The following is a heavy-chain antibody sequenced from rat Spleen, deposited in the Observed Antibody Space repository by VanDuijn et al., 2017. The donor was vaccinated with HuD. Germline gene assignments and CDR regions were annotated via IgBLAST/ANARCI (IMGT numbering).Heavy chain of an antibody. J-gene: IGHJ2*01. CDR3: VREEFGVRD. Sequence: EVKLVESGGGLVQPGRSLKLSCVASGFNFNDHWMGWVRQAPGKGLEWIGEINKDSSVRKYIPSLKEKIIISRDNAQNTLFLQMSKLGSEDTAIYYCVREEFGVRDWGQGVMVTVSS. CDR1: GFNFNDHW. CDR2: INKDSSVR. V-gene: IGHV4-2*01. D-gene: IGHD4-3*01.